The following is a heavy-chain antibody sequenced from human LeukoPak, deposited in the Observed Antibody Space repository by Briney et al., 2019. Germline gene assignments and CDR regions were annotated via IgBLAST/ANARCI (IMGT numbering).Heavy chain of an antibody. V-gene: IGHV3-9*01. D-gene: IGHD6-13*01. Sequence: GGSLRLSCAASGFTFDDHGMHWVRQAPGKGLEWVSGISWNSGSIGYADSVKGRFTISRDNAKNSLYLQMNSLRAEDTALYYCAKDISQIAAAGMGAFDYCGQGTLATASS. CDR1: GFTFDDHG. CDR2: ISWNSGSI. CDR3: AKDISQIAAAGMGAFDY. J-gene: IGHJ4*02.